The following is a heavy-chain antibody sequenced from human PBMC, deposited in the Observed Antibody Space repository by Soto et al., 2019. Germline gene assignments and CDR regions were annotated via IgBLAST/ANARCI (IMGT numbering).Heavy chain of an antibody. D-gene: IGHD3-9*01. CDR3: ARELPSIYEILTGHFDH. CDR2: IYTTGST. J-gene: IGHJ4*02. Sequence: QVQLQESGPGLVKPPETLSLTCTVSGGSMSNYYWSWIRQPAGKGLEWIGRIYTTGSTHYNPSLKSRVTLSIDMSKNKCSLKLNSVTASDTAVYDCARELPSIYEILTGHFDHWGQGTLVTVSS. V-gene: IGHV4-4*07. CDR1: GGSMSNYY.